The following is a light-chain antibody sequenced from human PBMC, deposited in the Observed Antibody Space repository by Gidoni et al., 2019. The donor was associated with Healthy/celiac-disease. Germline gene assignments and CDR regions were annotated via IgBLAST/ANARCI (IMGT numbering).Light chain of an antibody. CDR1: QSVSSN. CDR2: GAS. Sequence: IVMTQSPATLSVSPGERATLSCRASQSVSSNLAWYQQKPGQAPRLLIYGASTRATGIPARFSGSGCGTEFTLTISSMQSEDFAVYYCQQYNNWPPEVTFXGXTKVEIK. J-gene: IGKJ4*02. CDR3: QQYNNWPPEVT. V-gene: IGKV3-15*01.